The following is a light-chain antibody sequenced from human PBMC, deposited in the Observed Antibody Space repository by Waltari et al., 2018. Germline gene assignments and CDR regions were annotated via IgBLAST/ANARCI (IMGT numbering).Light chain of an antibody. V-gene: IGKV3-11*01. CDR3: QQRGKWPLT. J-gene: IGKJ4*01. Sequence: EIVLTQSPDTLSLTPGERATLSCRASQSVSNYLAWYQQKPGQAPRLLIYDASKTATGIPARFSGSGFGTDFTLTISTLEPEDFAVYYCQQRGKWPLTFGGGTKVEIK. CDR2: DAS. CDR1: QSVSNY.